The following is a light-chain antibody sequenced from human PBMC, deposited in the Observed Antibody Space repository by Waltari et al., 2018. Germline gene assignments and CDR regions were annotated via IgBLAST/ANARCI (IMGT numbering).Light chain of an antibody. Sequence: QSALTQPPSASGSPGQSVTISCTGTSSDVGAYNYVSWYQQPPGKAPKFMIYEVNKRPSGVPDRFSGSKSGNTASLTISGLQAEDEADYYCFSYAGSNTFVFGTGTEVTVL. CDR3: FSYAGSNTFV. V-gene: IGLV2-8*01. CDR2: EVN. J-gene: IGLJ1*01. CDR1: SSDVGAYNY.